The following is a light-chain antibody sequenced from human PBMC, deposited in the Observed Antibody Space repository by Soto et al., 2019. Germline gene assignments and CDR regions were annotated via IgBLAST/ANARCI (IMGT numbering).Light chain of an antibody. V-gene: IGKV3D-7*01. J-gene: IGKJ5*01. CDR2: GAS. CDR3: QQDYNLPIT. CDR1: QSISSSY. Sequence: EVVLTQSPATLALSPGEGATRCCRVSQSISSSYLSWYQQRPGQAPRLLIYGASTRATGIPARFSGSGRGSGTDFTLTISSLQPEDFAVYYCQQDYNLPITFGQGTRLEIK.